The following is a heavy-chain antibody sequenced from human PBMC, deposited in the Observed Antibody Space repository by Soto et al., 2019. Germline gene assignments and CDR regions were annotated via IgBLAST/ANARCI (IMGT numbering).Heavy chain of an antibody. D-gene: IGHD2-2*01. Sequence: ASVKVAWKAAGYTFTSYYMHWVRQANEQGLEWMGIINPSGGSTSYAQKFQGRVTMTRDTSTSTVYMELSSLRSEDTAVYYCARDCPAKVVVPTAISHYGMDVWGQGTTVTVSS. CDR3: ARDCPAKVVVPTAISHYGMDV. CDR1: GYTFTSYY. V-gene: IGHV1-46*01. J-gene: IGHJ6*02. CDR2: INPSGGST.